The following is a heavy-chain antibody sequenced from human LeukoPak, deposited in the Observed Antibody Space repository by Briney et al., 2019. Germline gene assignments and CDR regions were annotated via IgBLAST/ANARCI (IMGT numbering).Heavy chain of an antibody. CDR1: GGSISSGNW. CDR3: ATGGVGATDHFDY. D-gene: IGHD1-26*01. Sequence: PSETLSLTCAVSGGSISSGNWWSWVRQPPGKGLEWIGSIYYSGSTYYNPSLKSRVTISVDTSKNQFSLKLSSVTAADTAVYYCATGGVGATDHFDYWAREPWSPSPQ. CDR2: IYYSGST. J-gene: IGHJ4*02. V-gene: IGHV4-4*02.